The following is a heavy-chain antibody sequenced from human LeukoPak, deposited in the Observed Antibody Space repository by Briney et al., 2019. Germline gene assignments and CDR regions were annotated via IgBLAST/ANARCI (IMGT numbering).Heavy chain of an antibody. CDR3: ARARHEYIYGYRPNELGHFFDY. D-gene: IGHD5-18*01. V-gene: IGHV4-39*07. CDR2: IYYRGST. Sequence: PSETLSLTCSVSGGSISRSSYYWGWIRQTPGTRLEWIGSIYYRGSTYYKSSLKSRVTISLDTSKNQFSLRLSSVTAADTAVYYCARARHEYIYGYRPNELGHFFDYWGQGTLVTVSS. J-gene: IGHJ4*02. CDR1: GGSISRSSYY.